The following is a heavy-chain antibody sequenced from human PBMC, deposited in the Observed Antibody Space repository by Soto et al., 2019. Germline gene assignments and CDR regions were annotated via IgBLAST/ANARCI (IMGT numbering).Heavy chain of an antibody. J-gene: IGHJ5*02. CDR2: LSGYNGDT. Sequence: QVQLVQSGPEVKKPGASVRVSCKASGYSLRNYAFAWVRQAPGQGLEWMAWLSGYNGDTQYAPKFQGRVSLTTDTSTSTAYMDLRTLRSDDTAVYYCARVHGHAAKSGGFDAWGQGTLVTVSS. CDR1: GYSLRNYA. CDR3: ARVHGHAAKSGGFDA. V-gene: IGHV1-18*01. D-gene: IGHD2-15*01.